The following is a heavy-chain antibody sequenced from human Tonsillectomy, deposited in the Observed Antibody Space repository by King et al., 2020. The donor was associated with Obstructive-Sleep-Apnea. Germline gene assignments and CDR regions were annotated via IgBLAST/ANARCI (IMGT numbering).Heavy chain of an antibody. CDR1: GFSLSSTGVG. V-gene: IGHV2-5*01. D-gene: IGHD3-9*01. Sequence: ITLKESGPTLVKPTQTLTLTCTFSGFSLSSTGVGVGWIRQSPGKALECLSDIFWYDYYRYSPSLKSRLTITKDTSKNQVVLTMTSMDPLDTGTYYCAHSQITILDYFDYWGQGTLVTVSS. CDR2: IFWYDYY. CDR3: AHSQITILDYFDY. J-gene: IGHJ4*02.